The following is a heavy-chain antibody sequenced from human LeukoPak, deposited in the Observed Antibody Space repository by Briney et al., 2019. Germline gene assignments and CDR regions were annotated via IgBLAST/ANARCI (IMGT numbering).Heavy chain of an antibody. CDR3: ASGLFGVVSSGEDV. CDR2: ISSSGTTI. CDR1: GFTFSDYY. V-gene: IGHV3-11*04. D-gene: IGHD3-3*01. J-gene: IGHJ6*04. Sequence: PGGSLRLSCAASGFTFSDYYMNWIRQAPGKGLEWVSYISSSGTTIYYADSVKGRFTISRDNAKNSLYLQMNSLRAEDTAVYYCASGLFGVVSSGEDVWGKGTTVTVSS.